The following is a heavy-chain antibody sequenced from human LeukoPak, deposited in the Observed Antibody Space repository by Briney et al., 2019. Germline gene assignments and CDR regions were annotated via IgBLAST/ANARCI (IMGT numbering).Heavy chain of an antibody. V-gene: IGHV4-61*02. CDR3: ARSYDSSGYYLGAYFDY. CDR2: IYTSGST. D-gene: IGHD3-22*01. Sequence: SETLSLTCTVSGGSISSGSYYWSWIRQPAGKGLEWIGRIYTSGSTNYNPSLKSRVTISVDTSKNQFSLKLSSVTAADTAVYYCARSYDSSGYYLGAYFDYWGQGTPVTVSS. CDR1: GGSISSGSYY. J-gene: IGHJ4*02.